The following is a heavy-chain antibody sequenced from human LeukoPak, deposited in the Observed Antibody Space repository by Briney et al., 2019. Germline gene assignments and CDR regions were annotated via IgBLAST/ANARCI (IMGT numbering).Heavy chain of an antibody. Sequence: GESLKISCQVSGYIFTHYWIGWVRQMPGKGLEWMGIIYPGDSDTRYSPSFQGQVTISADKSISTAYLQWSSLKASDTAMYYCARHSHCSSTSCYLVDYYYGMDVWGQGTTVTVSS. J-gene: IGHJ6*02. CDR3: ARHSHCSSTSCYLVDYYYGMDV. V-gene: IGHV5-51*01. CDR2: IYPGDSDT. D-gene: IGHD2-2*01. CDR1: GYIFTHYW.